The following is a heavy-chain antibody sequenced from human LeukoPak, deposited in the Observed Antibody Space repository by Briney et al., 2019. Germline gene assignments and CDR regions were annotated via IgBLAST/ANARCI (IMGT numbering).Heavy chain of an antibody. Sequence: GGSLRLSCAASGFTFSSHSMSWVRQAPGKGLEWVSSISSNSVYIHYADSVRGRFTISRDNAKNSLFLQMNSLRGEDTAVYYCAKKAYCSGAPCYTTVDYWGQGSLVTVSS. CDR1: GFTFSSHS. V-gene: IGHV3-21*06. J-gene: IGHJ4*02. CDR3: AKKAYCSGAPCYTTVDY. D-gene: IGHD2-15*01. CDR2: ISSNSVYI.